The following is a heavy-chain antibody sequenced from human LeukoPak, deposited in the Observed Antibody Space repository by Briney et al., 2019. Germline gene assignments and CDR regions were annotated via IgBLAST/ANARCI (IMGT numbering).Heavy chain of an antibody. CDR2: IYYSGST. V-gene: IGHV4-30-4*01. CDR3: ARGGKAAVRFDL. D-gene: IGHD2-15*01. CDR1: GGSISSGDYY. Sequence: SQTLSLTCTVSGGSISSGDYYWSWIRQPPGKGLEWIGYIYYSGSTYYNPSLKSRVTISVDTSKNQFSLKLSSVTAADTAVYYCARGGKAAVRFDLWGRGTLVTVSS. J-gene: IGHJ2*01.